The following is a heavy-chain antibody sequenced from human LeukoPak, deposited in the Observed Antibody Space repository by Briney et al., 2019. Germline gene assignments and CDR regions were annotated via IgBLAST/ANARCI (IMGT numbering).Heavy chain of an antibody. CDR1: GGSISSYY. CDR3: ARVVYSGYDFRGAMDV. Sequence: TTSETLSLTCTISGGSISSYYWSWIRQPPGKGLEWIGYIYYTGSTNHNPSLKSRVTISVDTSKNQFSLKLSSVTAADTAVYYCARVVYSGYDFRGAMDVRGKGTTVTVSS. J-gene: IGHJ6*03. V-gene: IGHV4-59*01. D-gene: IGHD5-12*01. CDR2: IYYTGST.